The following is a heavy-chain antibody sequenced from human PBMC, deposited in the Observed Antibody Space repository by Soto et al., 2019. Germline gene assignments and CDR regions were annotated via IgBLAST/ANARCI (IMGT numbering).Heavy chain of an antibody. CDR3: ARVGRPFIAEAGTLDY. CDR1: GFTFSSYA. CDR2: IRGGGGST. V-gene: IGHV3-23*01. Sequence: PWGSLRLSCAASGFTFSSYAMSWVRQAPGKGLEWVAAIRGGGGSTYYADSVKGRFTISRDNSKNTLYLQMNSLRAEDTAVYYCARVGRPFIAEAGTLDYWGQGTLVTVSS. J-gene: IGHJ4*02. D-gene: IGHD6-13*01.